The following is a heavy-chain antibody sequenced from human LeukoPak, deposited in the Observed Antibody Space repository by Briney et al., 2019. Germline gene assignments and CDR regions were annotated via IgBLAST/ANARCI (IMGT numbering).Heavy chain of an antibody. CDR2: IKEDGSEK. J-gene: IGHJ6*03. Sequence: GGSLRLSCAVSGFTFSSYWMNWVRQAPGKGLEWVANIKEDGSEKNYVDSVKGRFTISRDNAKNSLYLQMNSLRAEDTAVYYCARVRYMDVWGEGTTVTVSS. CDR1: GFTFSSYW. CDR3: ARVRYMDV. V-gene: IGHV3-7*01.